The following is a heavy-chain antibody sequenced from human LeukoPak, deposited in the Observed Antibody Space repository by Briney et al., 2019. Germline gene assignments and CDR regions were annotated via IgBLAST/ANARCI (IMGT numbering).Heavy chain of an antibody. CDR3: ARASAADSSSYYYYYYYMDV. Sequence: GGSLRLSCSASGFTFSDYYMSWIRQAPGKGLEWVSYISSSGSTIYYADSVKGRFTISRDNAKNSLYLRMNSLRAEDTAVYYCARASAADSSSYYYYYYYMDVSGKGTTVTVSS. V-gene: IGHV3-11*01. J-gene: IGHJ6*03. CDR1: GFTFSDYY. D-gene: IGHD6-6*01. CDR2: ISSSGSTI.